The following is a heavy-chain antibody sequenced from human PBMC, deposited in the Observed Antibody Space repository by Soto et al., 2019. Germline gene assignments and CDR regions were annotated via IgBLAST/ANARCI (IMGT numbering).Heavy chain of an antibody. CDR1: GGSISSSSYY. CDR2: IYYSGST. Sequence: SETLSLTCTVSGGSISSSSYYWGWIRQPPGKGLEWIGSIYYSGSTYYNPSLKSRVTISVDTSKNRFSLKLSSVTAADTAVYYCASPAAGYYYGSGSYNYYYYGMDVWGQGTTVTVSS. D-gene: IGHD3-10*01. J-gene: IGHJ6*02. V-gene: IGHV4-39*01. CDR3: ASPAAGYYYGSGSYNYYYYGMDV.